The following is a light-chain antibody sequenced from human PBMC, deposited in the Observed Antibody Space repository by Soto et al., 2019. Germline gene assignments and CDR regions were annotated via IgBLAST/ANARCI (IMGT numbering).Light chain of an antibody. CDR1: SGHSSYI. Sequence: QLVLTQSSSAPASLGSSVKLTCTLSSGHSSYIIAWHQQQPGKAPRYLMKLEGSGSYNKGSGVPDRFSGSSSGADRYLTISNLQSEDEADYYCETWDSRRGVFGGGTKLTVL. V-gene: IGLV4-60*03. CDR2: LEGSGSY. CDR3: ETWDSRRGV. J-gene: IGLJ2*01.